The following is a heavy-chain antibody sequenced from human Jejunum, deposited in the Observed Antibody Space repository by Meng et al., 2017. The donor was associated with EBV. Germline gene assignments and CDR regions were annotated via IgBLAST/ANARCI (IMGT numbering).Heavy chain of an antibody. CDR1: GGSSSDNDW. Sequence: QGQLQESGPRLEKPSGTLSLTCVVSGGSSSDNDWWSWVRQPPGKGLEWLGEIYHGGGTNYNPSLESRVTISVDKSKNQFSLKLNSVTVADTAVYYCAGNGYYALEYWGPGILVTVSS. CDR2: IYHGGGT. V-gene: IGHV4-4*02. J-gene: IGHJ4*02. CDR3: AGNGYYALEY. D-gene: IGHD3-22*01.